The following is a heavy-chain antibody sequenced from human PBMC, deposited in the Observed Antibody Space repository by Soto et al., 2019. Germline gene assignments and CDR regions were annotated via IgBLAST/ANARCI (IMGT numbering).Heavy chain of an antibody. J-gene: IGHJ4*02. D-gene: IGHD1-26*01. CDR1: GYSFTSYW. V-gene: IGHV5-51*01. CDR2: IYPGDSDT. CDR3: ARGAAQSGSYYAIDY. Sequence: GEALKISCKGSGYSFTSYWIGWVRQMPGKGLEWMGIIYPGDSDTRYSPSFQGQVPISADQYISTACLQWSSLKASDSAKYCCARGAAQSGSYYAIDYWGQGTLVTVSS.